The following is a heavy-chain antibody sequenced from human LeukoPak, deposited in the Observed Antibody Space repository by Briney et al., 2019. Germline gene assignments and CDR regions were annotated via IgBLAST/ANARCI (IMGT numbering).Heavy chain of an antibody. CDR3: AREVGTPQAFDI. Sequence: PGGSLRLSCAASGFTFSSYAMHWVRQAPGKGLEWVAVISYDGSNKYYADSVRGRFTISRDNAKNSLYLQTNSLKAEDTAIYYCAREVGTPQAFDIWGQGTMVTVSS. V-gene: IGHV3-30-3*01. J-gene: IGHJ3*02. CDR2: ISYDGSNK. D-gene: IGHD1-26*01. CDR1: GFTFSSYA.